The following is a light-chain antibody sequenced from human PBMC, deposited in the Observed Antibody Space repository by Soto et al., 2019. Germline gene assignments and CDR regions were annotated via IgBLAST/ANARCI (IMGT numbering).Light chain of an antibody. CDR1: SSDVGGYNH. J-gene: IGLJ3*02. CDR3: NSYAGNFNWV. V-gene: IGLV2-8*01. CDR2: EVS. Sequence: QSALTQPPSASGSPGQSVTISCTGTSSDVGGYNHVSWYQQHPGKAPRVVMYEVSERPSGVPDRFSGSKSGNTASLTVSGLQVEDEADYYCNSYAGNFNWVFGGGTKLTVL.